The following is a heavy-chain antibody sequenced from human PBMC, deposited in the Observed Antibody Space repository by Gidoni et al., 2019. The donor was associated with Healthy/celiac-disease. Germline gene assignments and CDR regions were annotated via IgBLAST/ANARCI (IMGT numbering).Heavy chain of an antibody. J-gene: IGHJ4*02. V-gene: IGHV3-30*03. Sequence: QVQLVESGGGVVQPGRSLRLSCAASGFTFRSYGMHGVRQAPGKGLEWVAVISYDGSNKYYADSVKGRFTISRDNSKNTLYLQMNSLRAEDTAVYYCASTAVPEDYYFDYWGQGTLVTVSS. CDR3: ASTAVPEDYYFDY. CDR1: GFTFRSYG. CDR2: ISYDGSNK.